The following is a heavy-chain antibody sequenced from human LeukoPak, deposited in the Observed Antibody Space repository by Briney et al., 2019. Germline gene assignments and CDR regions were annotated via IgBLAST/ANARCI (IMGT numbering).Heavy chain of an antibody. J-gene: IGHJ5*02. CDR2: INPSSGGT. Sequence: ASVKVSCKASGYTFTGYYMHWVRQAPGQGLEWMGWINPSSGGTNYAQKFQGRVTMTSDTSISTAYMELSRLRSDDTAVYYCARDGAGGYSSSSWFDPWGQGTLVTVSS. CDR3: ARDGAGGYSSSSWFDP. CDR1: GYTFTGYY. V-gene: IGHV1-2*02. D-gene: IGHD6-13*01.